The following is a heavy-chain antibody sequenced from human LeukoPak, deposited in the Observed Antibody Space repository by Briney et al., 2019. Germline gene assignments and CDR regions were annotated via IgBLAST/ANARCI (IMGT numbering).Heavy chain of an antibody. D-gene: IGHD2-15*01. V-gene: IGHV4-30-2*01. CDR3: ARGIVVVVAAALNWFDP. Sequence: SETLSLTCTVSGGSISSGGYYWSWIRQPPGKGLEWIGYIYHSGSTYYNPSLKSRVTISVDRSKNQFSLKLSSVTAADTAVYYCARGIVVVVAAALNWFDPWGQGTLVTVSS. CDR1: GGSISSGGYY. J-gene: IGHJ5*02. CDR2: IYHSGST.